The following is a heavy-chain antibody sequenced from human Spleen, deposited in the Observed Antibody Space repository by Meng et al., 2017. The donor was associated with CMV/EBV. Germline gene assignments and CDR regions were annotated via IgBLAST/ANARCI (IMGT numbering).Heavy chain of an antibody. J-gene: IGHJ6*02. V-gene: IGHV1-24*01. Sequence: ASVKVSCKASGYAFTSYGISWVRQAPGKGLEWMGTFDPEYAGTVYAQEFQGRVTMTEDTSTDTGYVELSSLRSEDKAVYYCATATNSIRSYYGGMDVRGQGTTVTVSS. D-gene: IGHD2-8*01. CDR1: GYAFTSYG. CDR3: ATATNSIRSYYGGMDV. CDR2: FDPEYAGT.